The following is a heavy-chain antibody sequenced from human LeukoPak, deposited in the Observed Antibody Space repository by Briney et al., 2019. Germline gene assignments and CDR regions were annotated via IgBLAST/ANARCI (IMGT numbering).Heavy chain of an antibody. D-gene: IGHD3-10*01. Sequence: GGSLGLSCAASGFTFSTYWMHWVRQAPGKGLVWVSRINSDGSSRNYADSVKGRFTISRDNAKNTLNLQMNSLRAEDTAVYYCARAPYYASGTYYYFYYAMDVWGQGTTVTVSS. CDR2: INSDGSSR. J-gene: IGHJ6*02. CDR3: ARAPYYASGTYYYFYYAMDV. CDR1: GFTFSTYW. V-gene: IGHV3-74*01.